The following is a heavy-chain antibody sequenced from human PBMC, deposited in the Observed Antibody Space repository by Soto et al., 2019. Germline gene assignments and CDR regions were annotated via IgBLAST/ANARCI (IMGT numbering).Heavy chain of an antibody. Sequence: SETLSLTCTVSGGSISSSPYNWGWIRQPPKKGLEWIDKINCGGSSNYKPSLRNRVTISGDTSKNHFSLKLKSVTAADTAVYYCSRAKLNWFDPWGQGTLVTVSS. CDR1: GGSISSSPYN. D-gene: IGHD2-15*01. CDR2: INCGGSS. V-gene: IGHV4-39*07. CDR3: SRAKLNWFDP. J-gene: IGHJ5*02.